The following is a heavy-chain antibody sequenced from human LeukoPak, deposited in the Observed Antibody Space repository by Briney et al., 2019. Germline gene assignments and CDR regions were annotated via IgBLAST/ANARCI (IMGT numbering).Heavy chain of an antibody. Sequence: SETLSLTCTVSGGSISSYYWSWIRQPPGKGLEWIGYIYYSGSTNYNPSLKSRVTISVDTSKNQFSLKLSSVTAADTAVYYCAREESITVVRGVIMGFDPWGQGTLVTVSS. V-gene: IGHV4-59*01. J-gene: IGHJ5*02. CDR3: AREESITVVRGVIMGFDP. CDR1: GGSISSYY. D-gene: IGHD3-10*01. CDR2: IYYSGST.